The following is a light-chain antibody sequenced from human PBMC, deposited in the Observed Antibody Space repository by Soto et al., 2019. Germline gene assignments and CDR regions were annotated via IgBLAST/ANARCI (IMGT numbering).Light chain of an antibody. CDR3: RQYNSYSRT. Sequence: EVVMTQSPATLSVSPGERATLSCRASQSVSSDLAWYQQKPGQAPGLVIYGTSIRATGIPARFSGAGSGTEFTLTISSLQTDDFATYYCRQYNSYSRTFGQGTKVDIK. CDR2: GTS. V-gene: IGKV3-15*01. CDR1: QSVSSD. J-gene: IGKJ1*01.